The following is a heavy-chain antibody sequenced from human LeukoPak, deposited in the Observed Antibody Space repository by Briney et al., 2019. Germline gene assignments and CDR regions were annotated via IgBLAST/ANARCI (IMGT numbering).Heavy chain of an antibody. J-gene: IGHJ4*02. Sequence: GGSLRLSCAASGFTFTGYWMSWVRQAPGKGLEWVANVKPDGSEEYYVDSVKGRFTISRDNAKTSVYLQMNSLRAEDTAVYYCAKDSLSIAVAGLLSYWGQGTLVTVSS. D-gene: IGHD6-19*01. CDR3: AKDSLSIAVAGLLSY. V-gene: IGHV3-7*03. CDR2: VKPDGSEE. CDR1: GFTFTGYW.